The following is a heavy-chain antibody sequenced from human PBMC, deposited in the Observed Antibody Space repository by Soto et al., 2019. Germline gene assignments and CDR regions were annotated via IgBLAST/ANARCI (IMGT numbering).Heavy chain of an antibody. Sequence: ASVKVSCKASGCTFSSYAISWVRQAPGQGLEWMGGIIPIFGTANYAQKFQGRVTITADESTSTAYMELSSLRSEDTAVYYCARDGDSGSDYPVDACDIWGQGRMVTV. D-gene: IGHD5-12*01. CDR3: ARDGDSGSDYPVDACDI. CDR2: IIPIFGTA. V-gene: IGHV1-69*13. J-gene: IGHJ3*02. CDR1: GCTFSSYA.